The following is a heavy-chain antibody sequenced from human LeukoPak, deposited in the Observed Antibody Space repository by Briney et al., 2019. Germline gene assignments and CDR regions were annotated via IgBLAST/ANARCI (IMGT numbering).Heavy chain of an antibody. D-gene: IGHD6-19*01. CDR2: IYYSGST. CDR1: GGSLSSYY. CDR3: ARGASSGWYEWFGY. J-gene: IGHJ4*02. V-gene: IGHV4-59*01. Sequence: PSETLSHTCTVSGGSLSSYYWSWIRQPPGKGLEWIGYIYYSGSTNYNPSLKSRVTISVDTSKNQFSLKLSSVTAADTAVYYCARGASSGWYEWFGYWGQGTLVTVSS.